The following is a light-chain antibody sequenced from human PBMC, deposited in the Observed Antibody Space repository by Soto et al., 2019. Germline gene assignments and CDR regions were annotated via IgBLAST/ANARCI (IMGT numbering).Light chain of an antibody. V-gene: IGKV1-12*01. CDR2: AAS. CDR3: QQTSSFPLT. Sequence: DIQMTQSPSSVSASVGDRVTITCRASQGITSXXXWYQQKPGRAPKLLIYAASSLQSGVPSRFSGSGSGRDFTLTISSLQPEDFATYFCQQTSSFPLTFGGGTKVEIK. J-gene: IGKJ4*01. CDR1: QGITSX.